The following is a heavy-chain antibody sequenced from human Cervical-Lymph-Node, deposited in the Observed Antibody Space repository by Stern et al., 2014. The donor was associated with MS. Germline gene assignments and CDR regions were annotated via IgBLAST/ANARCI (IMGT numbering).Heavy chain of an antibody. D-gene: IGHD1-26*01. V-gene: IGHV3-33*01. J-gene: IGHJ4*02. CDR2: IYYDGIKK. CDR3: ATDGDLGSRIYYYCND. Sequence: QVQLVESGGGVVQPGRSLRLSCAASGFTFSSYGFHWVRQAPGKGLEWVAVIYYDGIKKYYADSVTGRFTISRDNSKNPVILQMNSLRVEDTALYYCATDGDLGSRIYYYCNDWGQGTLVTVSS. CDR1: GFTFSSYG.